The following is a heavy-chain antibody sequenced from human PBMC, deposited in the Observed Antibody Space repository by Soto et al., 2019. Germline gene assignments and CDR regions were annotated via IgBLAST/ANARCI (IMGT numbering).Heavy chain of an antibody. Sequence: GESLKISCAASGFTFSSYGMHWVRQAPGKGLEWVAVIWHDGSNKYYADSVKGRFTISRDNSKNTLYLQMNSLRAEDTAVYYCARDRLRIPELVVVAATRLTPDYWGQGTLVTVSS. V-gene: IGHV3-33*01. CDR1: GFTFSSYG. CDR3: ARDRLRIPELVVVAATRLTPDY. CDR2: IWHDGSNK. D-gene: IGHD2-15*01. J-gene: IGHJ4*02.